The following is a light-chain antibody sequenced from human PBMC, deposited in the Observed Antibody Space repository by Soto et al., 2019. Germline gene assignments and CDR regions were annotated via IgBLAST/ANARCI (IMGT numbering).Light chain of an antibody. CDR1: MRDVGGYDS. V-gene: IGLV2-14*03. CDR2: GVN. CDR3: CSYTTSTTYV. Sequence: QSVLTQPASVSGSPGQSITISCAGTMRDVGGYDSVSWYQQHPGRAPKLIIYGVNNRPSGVSNRFSASKSADTASLTISGLQAEDEANYYCCSYTTSTTYVFGTGTKVTVL. J-gene: IGLJ1*01.